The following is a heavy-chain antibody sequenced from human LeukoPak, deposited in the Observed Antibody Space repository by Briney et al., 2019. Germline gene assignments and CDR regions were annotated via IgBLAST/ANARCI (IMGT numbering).Heavy chain of an antibody. V-gene: IGHV3-74*01. CDR1: GFTFSSYA. J-gene: IGHJ4*02. CDR2: ISSDGSST. CDR3: ARAQMGAPTDY. D-gene: IGHD1-26*01. Sequence: PGGSLRLSCAASGFTFSSYAMYWVRQAPGKGLVWVSRISSDGSSTIYADSVKGRFTISRDIAKNTLYLQMNSLRAEDTAVNYCARAQMGAPTDYWGQGTLVTVSS.